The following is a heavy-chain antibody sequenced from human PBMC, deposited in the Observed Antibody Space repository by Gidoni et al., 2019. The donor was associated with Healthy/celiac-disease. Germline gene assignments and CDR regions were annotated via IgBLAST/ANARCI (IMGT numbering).Heavy chain of an antibody. D-gene: IGHD2-21*01. CDR1: GFTFSSYG. Sequence: QVQLVESGGGVVQPGRSLRLSCAASGFTFSSYGMHWVRQAPGKGLEWVAVIWYDGSNKYYAVSVKGRFTISRDNSKNTLYLQMNSLRAEDTAVYYCATFYCGGDCYPSLDYWGQGTLVTVSS. J-gene: IGHJ4*02. V-gene: IGHV3-33*01. CDR2: IWYDGSNK. CDR3: ATFYCGGDCYPSLDY.